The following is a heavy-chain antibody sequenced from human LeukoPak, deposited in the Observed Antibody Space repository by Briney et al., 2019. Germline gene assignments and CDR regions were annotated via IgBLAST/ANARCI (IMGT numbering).Heavy chain of an antibody. CDR2: FDPEDGET. CDR3: ATGGDGCSGGSCPLDYPNWFDP. V-gene: IGHV1-24*01. J-gene: IGHJ5*02. CDR1: GYTLTELS. D-gene: IGHD2-15*01. Sequence: ASVKVSCKVSGYTLTELSMHWVRQPPGKGLEWMGGFDPEDGETIYAQKFQGSVTMTEDTSTDTAYMELSSLRSEDTAVYYCATGGDGCSGGSCPLDYPNWFDPWGQGTLVTVSS.